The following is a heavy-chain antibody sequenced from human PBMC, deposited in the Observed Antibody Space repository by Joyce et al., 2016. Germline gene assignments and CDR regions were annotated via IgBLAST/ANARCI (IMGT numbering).Heavy chain of an antibody. CDR1: EFTFNNYP. CDR2: SSRKGDYK. CDR3: ARVTDYYDSGGYSNGMDY. D-gene: IGHD3-22*01. V-gene: IGHV3-21*06. Sequence: EVQLVESGGGLVKPGGSLRLSCAASEFTFNNYPMNWVRQGPGKGLEWVSASSRKGDYKYYADAVKRRFTISRDNAENSLYLQMNSLIAEDTAVYYCARVTDYYDSGGYSNGMDYWGQGTLVTVSS. J-gene: IGHJ4*02.